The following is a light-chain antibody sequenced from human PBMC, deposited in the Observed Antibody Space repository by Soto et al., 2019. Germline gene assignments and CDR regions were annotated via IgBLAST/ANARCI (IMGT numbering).Light chain of an antibody. V-gene: IGLV1-40*01. CDR2: GDN. J-gene: IGLJ1*01. Sequence: QSVLTQPPSVSGAPGQRVAIYCTGSSSNIGAEYDVHWYQQLPGTAPKRLIYGDNNRPSGVPDRFSGSKSGTSASLAITGLQPEDEAEYYCQSYDSSLTTFVFGAGTKVTVL. CDR1: SSNIGAEYD. CDR3: QSYDSSLTTFV.